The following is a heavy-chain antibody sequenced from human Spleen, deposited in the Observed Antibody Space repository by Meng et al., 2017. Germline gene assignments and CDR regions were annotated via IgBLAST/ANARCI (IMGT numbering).Heavy chain of an antibody. CDR2: IDYTEYT. Sequence: QLQVQESGPGLVKPSETLSLTCTVSGGSISSSSFYWVWIRQPPGMGLEWIGSIDYTEYTHFNASLKSRVTMSIDTSRKQISLMLSSVTAADTAVYYCARGPYTHGHFWYFDLWGRGILV. V-gene: IGHV4-39*01. CDR1: GGSISSSSFY. CDR3: ARGPYTHGHFWYFDL. J-gene: IGHJ2*01. D-gene: IGHD5-18*01.